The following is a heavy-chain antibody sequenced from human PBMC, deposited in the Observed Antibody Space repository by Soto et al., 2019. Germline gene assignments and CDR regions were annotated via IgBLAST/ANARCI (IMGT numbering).Heavy chain of an antibody. D-gene: IGHD6-13*01. Sequence: PGGSLRLSCAASGFTLSSYAMSWVRQAPGKGLEWVSAISGSGGSTYYADSVKGRFTISRDNSKNTLYLQMNSLRAEDTAVYYCAKDRSSSWFLAFDYWGQGTLVTVSS. CDR2: ISGSGGST. V-gene: IGHV3-23*01. CDR3: AKDRSSSWFLAFDY. J-gene: IGHJ4*02. CDR1: GFTLSSYA.